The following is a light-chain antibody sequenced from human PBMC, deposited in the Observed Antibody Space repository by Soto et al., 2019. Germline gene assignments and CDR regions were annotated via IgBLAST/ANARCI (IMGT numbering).Light chain of an antibody. CDR3: CSYAGSTV. J-gene: IGLJ2*01. V-gene: IGLV2-23*01. CDR1: SSDVGSYNL. CDR2: EGS. Sequence: QSALTQPASVSGSPGQSIPISCTGTSSDVGSYNLVSWYQQHPGKAPKLMIYEGSKRPSGVSNRFSGSKSGNTASLTISGLQAEDEADYYCCSYAGSTVFGGGTKLTVL.